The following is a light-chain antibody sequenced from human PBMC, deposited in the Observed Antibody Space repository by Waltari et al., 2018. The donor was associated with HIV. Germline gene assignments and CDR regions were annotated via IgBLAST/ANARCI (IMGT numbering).Light chain of an antibody. Sequence: DIQMTQSPSSLSASIGDRVTITCRASQSISNYLNWYQQKPGKAPKLLIYAASNLQSGVPSRFSGSGSGTDFTLTVVSLQPEDFAAYYCQQSYSVSPTFGGGTKVEIK. CDR2: AAS. CDR1: QSISNY. CDR3: QQSYSVSPT. V-gene: IGKV1-39*01. J-gene: IGKJ4*01.